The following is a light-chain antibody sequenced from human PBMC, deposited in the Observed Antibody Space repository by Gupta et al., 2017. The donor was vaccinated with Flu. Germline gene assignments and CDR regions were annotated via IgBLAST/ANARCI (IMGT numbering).Light chain of an antibody. Sequence: TRSDIGDYKYVSWYQQFPGKAPNLIISEVSHRSSRVSSRFSGSKSGNTAFLTISGLQPEDEADYYCSSYSTSNTLVFGTGTQVTVL. CDR2: EVS. V-gene: IGLV2-14*01. CDR3: SSYSTSNTLV. CDR1: RSDIGDYKY. J-gene: IGLJ1*01.